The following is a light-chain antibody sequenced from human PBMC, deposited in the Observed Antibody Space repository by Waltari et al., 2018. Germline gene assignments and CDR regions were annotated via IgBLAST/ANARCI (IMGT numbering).Light chain of an antibody. J-gene: IGKJ4*01. Sequence: IVMTQTPLSLSVTPGQPASISCKSSQSLLHSDGRTYFYWYLQKPGQSPQLLMYEVSNRFSGVPDRFSGSGSGTDFTLKISRVEAEDIGLYYCMQSIQLPLTFGGGTKGDIK. CDR3: MQSIQLPLT. V-gene: IGKV2D-29*02. CDR2: EVS. CDR1: QSLLHSDGRTY.